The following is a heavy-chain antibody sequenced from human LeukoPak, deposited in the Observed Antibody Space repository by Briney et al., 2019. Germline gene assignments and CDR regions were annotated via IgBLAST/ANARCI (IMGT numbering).Heavy chain of an antibody. D-gene: IGHD3-3*01. Sequence: NPGGSLRLSCAASGFTFSSYSMNWVRQAPGKGLEWVSSISSSSSYIYYADSVKGRFTISRDNAKNSLYLQMNSLRAEDTAVYYCARGAHGVVTSFDYWGQGTLVTVSS. CDR1: GFTFSSYS. CDR2: ISSSSSYI. CDR3: ARGAHGVVTSFDY. V-gene: IGHV3-21*01. J-gene: IGHJ4*02.